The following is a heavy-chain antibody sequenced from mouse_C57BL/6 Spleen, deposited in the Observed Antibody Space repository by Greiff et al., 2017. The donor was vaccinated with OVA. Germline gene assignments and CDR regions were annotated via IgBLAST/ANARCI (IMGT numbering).Heavy chain of an antibody. CDR2: IDPSDSET. CDR3: AMITAGYFDY. CDR1: GYTFTSYW. J-gene: IGHJ2*01. D-gene: IGHD2-4*01. Sequence: QVQLKQPGAELVRPGSSVKLSCKASGYTFTSYWMHWVKQRPIQGLEWIGNIDPSDSETHYNQKFKDKATLTVDKSSSTAYMQLSSLTSEDSAVYYCAMITAGYFDYWGQGTTLTVSS. V-gene: IGHV1-52*01.